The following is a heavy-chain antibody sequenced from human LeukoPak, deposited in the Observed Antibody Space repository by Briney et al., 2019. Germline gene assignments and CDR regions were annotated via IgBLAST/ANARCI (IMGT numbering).Heavy chain of an antibody. D-gene: IGHD3-10*01. J-gene: IGHJ4*02. CDR2: INHSGST. CDR1: GGSFSGYY. Sequence: SETLSLTCAVYGGSFSGYYWSWIRQPPGKGLERIGEINHSGSTNYNPSLKSRVTISVDTSKNQFSLKLSSVTAADTAVYYCARRRSYIVPYDYWGQGTLVTVSS. V-gene: IGHV4-34*01. CDR3: ARRRSYIVPYDY.